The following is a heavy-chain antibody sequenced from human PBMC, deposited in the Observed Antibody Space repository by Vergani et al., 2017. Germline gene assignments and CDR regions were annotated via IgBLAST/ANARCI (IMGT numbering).Heavy chain of an antibody. CDR1: GGSISSYY. D-gene: IGHD5-24*01. J-gene: IGHJ4*02. Sequence: QVQLQESGPGLVKPSETLSLTCTVSGGSISSYYWSWIRQPAGKGLEWIGRIYTSGSTNYNPPLKSRVTMSVDTSKNQFSLKLSSVTAADTAVYYCARDLGRDGYHLEKDYFDYWGQGTLVTVSS. CDR3: ARDLGRDGYHLEKDYFDY. V-gene: IGHV4-4*07. CDR2: IYTSGST.